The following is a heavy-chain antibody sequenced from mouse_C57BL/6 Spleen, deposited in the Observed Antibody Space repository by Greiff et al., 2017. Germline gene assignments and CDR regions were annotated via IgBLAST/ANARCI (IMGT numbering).Heavy chain of an antibody. CDR2: LSNGGGST. CDR1: GFTFSDYY. J-gene: IGHJ4*01. Sequence: EVQLVESGGGLVQPGGSLKLSCAASGFTFSDYYMYWVRQTPEKRLEWVAYLSNGGGSTYYPDTVKGRFTISRDNAKNTLYLQMSRLKSEDTAMYYCARPDGYYVDYYAMDYWGQGTSVTVSS. CDR3: ARPDGYYVDYYAMDY. D-gene: IGHD2-3*01. V-gene: IGHV5-12*01.